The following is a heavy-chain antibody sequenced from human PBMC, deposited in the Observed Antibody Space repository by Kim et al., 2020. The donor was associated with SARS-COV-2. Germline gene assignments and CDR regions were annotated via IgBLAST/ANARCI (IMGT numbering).Heavy chain of an antibody. CDR3: ARDRAPDGYKYYFDY. CDR2: IYYSGST. Sequence: ISSGGYYWSWIRQHPGKGLEWIGYIYYSGSTYYNPSLKSRVTISVDTSKNQFSLKLSSVTAADTAVYYCARDRAPDGYKYYFDYWGQGTLAT. D-gene: IGHD5-12*01. J-gene: IGHJ4*02. CDR1: ISSGGYY. V-gene: IGHV4-31*02.